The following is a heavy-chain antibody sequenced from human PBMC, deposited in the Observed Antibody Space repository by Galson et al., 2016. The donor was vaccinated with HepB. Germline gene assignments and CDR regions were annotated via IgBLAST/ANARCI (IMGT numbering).Heavy chain of an antibody. J-gene: IGHJ2*01. CDR2: INQHGSER. V-gene: IGHV3-7*01. Sequence: SLRLSCAASGFTFTDYWMSWVRQAPGKGLEWVANINQHGSERYYAGSVKGRFTISRDSAKNSVSLQMSSLRAEDTAVYYCTRDVNMGSTWYFDLWGRGTLVTVSS. CDR1: GFTFTDYW. CDR3: TRDVNMGSTWYFDL. D-gene: IGHD3-10*01.